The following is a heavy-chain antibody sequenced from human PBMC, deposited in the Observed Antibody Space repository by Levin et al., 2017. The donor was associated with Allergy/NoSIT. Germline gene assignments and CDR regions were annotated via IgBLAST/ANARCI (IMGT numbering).Heavy chain of an antibody. Sequence: SCAASGFTFSSYEMNWVRQAPGKGLEWVSYISSSGSTIYYADSVKGRFTISRDNAKNSLYLQMNSLRAEDTAVYYCARSVLWFGELSPFDYWGQGTLVTVSS. CDR2: ISSSGSTI. D-gene: IGHD3-10*01. V-gene: IGHV3-48*03. CDR3: ARSVLWFGELSPFDY. CDR1: GFTFSSYE. J-gene: IGHJ4*02.